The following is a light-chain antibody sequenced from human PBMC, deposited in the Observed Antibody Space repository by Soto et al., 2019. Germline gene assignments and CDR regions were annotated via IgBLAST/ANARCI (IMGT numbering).Light chain of an antibody. CDR2: AAS. J-gene: IGKJ3*01. V-gene: IGKV1-39*01. CDR1: QSISSY. Sequence: DIQMTQPPSSLSASVGDRVTITCRASQSISSYLNWYQQKPGKAPKLLIYAASSLQSGVPSRFSGSGSGTDFTLTISSLQPEDFATYYCQQSYSAHSSFGPGTKVDIK. CDR3: QQSYSAHSS.